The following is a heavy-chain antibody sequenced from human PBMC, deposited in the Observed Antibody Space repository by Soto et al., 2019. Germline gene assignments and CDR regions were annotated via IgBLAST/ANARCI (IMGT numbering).Heavy chain of an antibody. V-gene: IGHV1-3*01. D-gene: IGHD3-22*01. CDR2: INAGNGNT. Sequence: ASVKVSCKASGYTFTCYAMHWVRQAPGQRLEWMGWINAGNGNTKYSQKFQGRVTITRDTSASTAYMELSSLRSEDTAVYYCARDSLAADYYDSSGYFLYYYYGMDVWGQGTTVTVSS. J-gene: IGHJ6*02. CDR1: GYTFTCYA. CDR3: ARDSLAADYYDSSGYFLYYYYGMDV.